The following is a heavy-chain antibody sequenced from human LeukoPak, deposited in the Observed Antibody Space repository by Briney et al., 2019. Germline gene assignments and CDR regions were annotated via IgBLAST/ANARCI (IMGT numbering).Heavy chain of an antibody. J-gene: IGHJ4*02. CDR1: GFTFSGYA. D-gene: IGHD6-6*01. V-gene: IGHV3-30-3*01. CDR2: ISYDGSNK. Sequence: GGSLRLSCAASGFTFSGYAMHWVRQAPGKGLEWVAVISYDGSNKYYADSVKGRFTISRDNSKNTLYLQMNSLRAEDTAVYYCARDSSLTFDYWGQGTLVTVSS. CDR3: ARDSSLTFDY.